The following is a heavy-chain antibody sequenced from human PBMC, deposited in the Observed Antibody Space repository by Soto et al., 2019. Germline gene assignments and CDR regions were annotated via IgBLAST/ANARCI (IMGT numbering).Heavy chain of an antibody. D-gene: IGHD6-13*01. CDR1: GFTFDDYG. Sequence: LRLSCAASGFTFDDYGMNWVRQAPGRGLEWVSGINWSGGSTGYADSVKGRFTISRDNAKNSLYLQMNSLRAEDTALYYCARVIGVAAAGRAFDVWGQGTMVTVSS. J-gene: IGHJ3*01. CDR2: INWSGGST. V-gene: IGHV3-20*04. CDR3: ARVIGVAAAGRAFDV.